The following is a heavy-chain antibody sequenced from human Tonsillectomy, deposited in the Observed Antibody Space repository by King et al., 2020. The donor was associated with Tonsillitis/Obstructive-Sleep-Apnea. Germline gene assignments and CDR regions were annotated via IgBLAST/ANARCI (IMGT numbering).Heavy chain of an antibody. J-gene: IGHJ2*01. CDR1: GYTFTGYY. CDR2: INPNSGGT. CDR3: ARGQSIAVAGKVWYFDL. V-gene: IGHV1-2*06. D-gene: IGHD6-19*01. Sequence: VQLVQSGAEVKKPGASVKVSCKASGYTFTGYYMHWVRQAPGQGLEWMGRINPNSGGTNYAQKFQGRVTMTRETSISTDYMELSRLRSDDTAVYYCARGQSIAVAGKVWYFDLWGRGTLVTVSS.